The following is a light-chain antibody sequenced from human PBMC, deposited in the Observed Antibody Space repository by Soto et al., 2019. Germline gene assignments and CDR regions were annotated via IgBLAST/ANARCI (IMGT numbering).Light chain of an antibody. V-gene: IGLV2-8*01. CDR1: SSDVGAYNY. J-gene: IGLJ1*01. CDR3: SSYAGNDVYV. CDR2: EVS. Sequence: QSVLTQPPSASGSPGQSVTISCTGTSSDVGAYNYVSWYQQHPGKAPKLMIYEVSERPSGVPDRFSGSKSGNTASLTVSRLQTEDEADYYCSSYAGNDVYVFGTGTKLTVL.